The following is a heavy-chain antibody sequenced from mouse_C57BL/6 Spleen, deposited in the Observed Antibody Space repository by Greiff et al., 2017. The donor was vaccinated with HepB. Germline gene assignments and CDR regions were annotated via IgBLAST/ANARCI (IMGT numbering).Heavy chain of an antibody. J-gene: IGHJ2*01. CDR3: ARQGYSKYYFDY. Sequence: EVQVVESGGGLVQPGGSLKLSCAASGFTFSDYYMYWVRQTPEKRLEWVAYISNGGGSTYYPDTVKGRFTISRDNAKNTLYLQMSRLKSEDTAMYYCARQGYSKYYFDYWGQGTTLTVSS. V-gene: IGHV5-12*01. CDR1: GFTFSDYY. D-gene: IGHD2-5*01. CDR2: ISNGGGST.